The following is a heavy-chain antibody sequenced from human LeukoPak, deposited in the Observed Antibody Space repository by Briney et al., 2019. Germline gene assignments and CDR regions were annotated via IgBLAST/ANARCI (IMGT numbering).Heavy chain of an antibody. CDR1: GFTFDDYA. CDR2: ITWDGGRT. Sequence: GGSLRLSCAASGFTFDDYAMYWVRQAPGKGLEWVALITWDGGRTYYGDSVKGRFTVSRDNSKNSLFLQMNSLRTEDTALYYCAKGPQRYGSGILGDYWGQGTLVTVSS. D-gene: IGHD3-10*01. J-gene: IGHJ4*02. V-gene: IGHV3-43D*03. CDR3: AKGPQRYGSGILGDY.